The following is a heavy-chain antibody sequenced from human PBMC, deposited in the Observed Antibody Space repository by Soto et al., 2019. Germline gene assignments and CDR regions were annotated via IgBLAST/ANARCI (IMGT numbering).Heavy chain of an antibody. D-gene: IGHD6-6*01. CDR2: INAGNGNT. CDR1: GYTFTSYA. J-gene: IGHJ6*02. Sequence: QVQLVQSGAEVKKPGASVKVSCKASGYTFTSYAMHWVRQAPGQRLEWMGWINAGNGNTKYSQKFQGRVTITRDTSASTAYMELSSLRSEDTAVYYCAREQSQLVRRDYYYGMDVWGQGTTVTVSS. CDR3: AREQSQLVRRDYYYGMDV. V-gene: IGHV1-3*01.